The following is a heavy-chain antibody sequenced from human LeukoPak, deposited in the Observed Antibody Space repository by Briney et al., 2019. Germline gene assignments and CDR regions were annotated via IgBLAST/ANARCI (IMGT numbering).Heavy chain of an antibody. V-gene: IGHV3-74*01. Sequence: GGSLRLSCATSGFAFSSYWMHWVRQAPGKGLVWVSRMDSDGSSINYADSVKDRFTISRDNAKNTLYLQMNSLRVEDTAVYYCASDMSTVTNSPYNWGQGTLVTVSS. CDR2: MDSDGSSI. CDR3: ASDMSTVTNSPYN. CDR1: GFAFSSYW. J-gene: IGHJ4*02. D-gene: IGHD4-17*01.